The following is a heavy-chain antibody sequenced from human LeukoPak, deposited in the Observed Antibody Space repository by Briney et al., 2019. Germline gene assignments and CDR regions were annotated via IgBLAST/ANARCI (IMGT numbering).Heavy chain of an antibody. CDR2: ISGSGGST. Sequence: GGSLRLSCAASGFTFSSYAMSWVRQAPGKGLEWVSAISGSGGSTYYADSVKGRFTISRDNSKNTLYLQMNSLRAEDTAVYYCAKAGVTYYYDSSGYYLPEFDYRGQGTLVTVSS. V-gene: IGHV3-23*01. D-gene: IGHD3-22*01. CDR1: GFTFSSYA. J-gene: IGHJ4*02. CDR3: AKAGVTYYYDSSGYYLPEFDY.